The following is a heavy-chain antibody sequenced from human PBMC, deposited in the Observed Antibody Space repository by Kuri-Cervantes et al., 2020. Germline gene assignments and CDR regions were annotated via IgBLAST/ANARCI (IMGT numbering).Heavy chain of an antibody. CDR3: AREDYGGNSGFAY. CDR2: IYYSGST. D-gene: IGHD4-23*01. J-gene: IGHJ4*02. Sequence: SETLSLSCTVSGGSISSYYWSWIRQPPGKGLEWNGYIYYSGSTNYNPSLKSRVTISVDTSKNQFSLKLSSVTAADTAVYYCAREDYGGNSGFAYWGQGTLVTVCS. V-gene: IGHV4-59*01. CDR1: GGSISSYY.